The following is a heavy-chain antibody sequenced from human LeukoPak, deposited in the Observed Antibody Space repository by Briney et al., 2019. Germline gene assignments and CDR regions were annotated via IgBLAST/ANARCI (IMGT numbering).Heavy chain of an antibody. V-gene: IGHV4-59*01. CDR1: GGSISSYY. CDR3: ARDITIFGVAPHNWFDP. D-gene: IGHD3-3*01. J-gene: IGHJ5*02. CDR2: IYYSGST. Sequence: SETLSLTCTVSGGSISSYYWSWIRQPPGKGLEWIGYIYYSGSTNYNPSLKSRVTISVDTSKNQFPLKLSSVTAADTAVYYCARDITIFGVAPHNWFDPWGQGTLVTVSS.